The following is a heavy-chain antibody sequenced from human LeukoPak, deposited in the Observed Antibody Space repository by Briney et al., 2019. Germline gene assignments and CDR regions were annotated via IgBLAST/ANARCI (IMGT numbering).Heavy chain of an antibody. V-gene: IGHV1-18*04. Sequence: ASVKVSCKASGYTFTGYYMHWVRQAPGQGLEWMGWISAYNGNTNYAQKLQGRVTMTTDTSTSTAYMELRSLRSDDTAVYYCARGHKVGAFDYWGQGTLVTVSS. J-gene: IGHJ4*02. CDR1: GYTFTGYY. D-gene: IGHD1-26*01. CDR2: ISAYNGNT. CDR3: ARGHKVGAFDY.